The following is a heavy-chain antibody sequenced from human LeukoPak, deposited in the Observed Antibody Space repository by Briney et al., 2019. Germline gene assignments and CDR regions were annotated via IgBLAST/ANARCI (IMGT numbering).Heavy chain of an antibody. CDR3: ARGPRITMVRGVINWFDP. CDR2: INPNSGGT. J-gene: IGHJ5*02. V-gene: IGHV1-2*02. D-gene: IGHD3-10*01. Sequence: GASVKVSCKASGYTFTGYYMHWVRQAPGQGLEWMGWINPNSGGTNYAQKFQGRVTMTRDTSISTAYMELSRLRSDDTAVYYCARGPRITMVRGVINWFDPWGQGTLVTVSS. CDR1: GYTFTGYY.